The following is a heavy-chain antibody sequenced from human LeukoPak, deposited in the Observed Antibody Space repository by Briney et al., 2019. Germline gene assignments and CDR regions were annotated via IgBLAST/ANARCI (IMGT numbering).Heavy chain of an antibody. Sequence: ASVKVSCKASGYSFTGYYMYWVRQAPGQGLEWMGRINPNSGGTNYAQKFQGRVTMTRDTSISTAYMELRSLRSDDTAVYYCARDPSHLQYPLDYWGQGTLVTVSS. CDR2: INPNSGGT. D-gene: IGHD2-2*01. CDR1: GYSFTGYY. CDR3: ARDPSHLQYPLDY. V-gene: IGHV1-2*06. J-gene: IGHJ4*02.